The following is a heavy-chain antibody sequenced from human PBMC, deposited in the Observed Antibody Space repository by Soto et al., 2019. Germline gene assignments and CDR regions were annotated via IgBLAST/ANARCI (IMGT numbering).Heavy chain of an antibody. V-gene: IGHV3-48*03. D-gene: IGHD2-21*02. CDR3: ARDAGAYCGGDCPGVFDY. Sequence: GGSLRLSCAASGFTFSSYEMNWVRQAPGKGLEWVSYISSSGSTIYYADSAKGRFTISRDNAKNSLYLQMNSLRAEDTAVYYCARDAGAYCGGDCPGVFDYWGQGTLVTVSS. CDR2: ISSSGSTI. CDR1: GFTFSSYE. J-gene: IGHJ4*02.